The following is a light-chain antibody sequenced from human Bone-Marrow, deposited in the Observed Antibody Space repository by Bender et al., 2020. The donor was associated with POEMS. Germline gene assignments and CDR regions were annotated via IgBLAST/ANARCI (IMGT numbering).Light chain of an antibody. V-gene: IGLV3-25*03. CDR1: ALPKQF. CDR2: KDT. Sequence: SYELTQPPSVSVSPGQTATITCSGDALPKQFAYWYQQKPGQAPVQVIFKDTERPSGIPERFSGSSSVTTVTLTISGVQAEDEADYYCQSADSSGLHYVFGAGTQVTVL. CDR3: QSADSSGLHYV. J-gene: IGLJ1*01.